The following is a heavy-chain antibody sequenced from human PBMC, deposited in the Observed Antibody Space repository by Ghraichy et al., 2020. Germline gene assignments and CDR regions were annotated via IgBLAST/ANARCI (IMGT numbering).Heavy chain of an antibody. Sequence: SETLSLTCAVSGGSISSSNWWSWVRQPPGKGLEWIGEIYHSGSTNYNPSLKSRVTISVDKSKNQFSLKLSSVTAADTAVYYCARLASRLIAVAGTGVPHDLFDYWGQGTLVTVSS. CDR1: GGSISSSNW. CDR2: IYHSGST. V-gene: IGHV4-4*02. CDR3: ARLASRLIAVAGTGVPHDLFDY. J-gene: IGHJ4*02. D-gene: IGHD6-19*01.